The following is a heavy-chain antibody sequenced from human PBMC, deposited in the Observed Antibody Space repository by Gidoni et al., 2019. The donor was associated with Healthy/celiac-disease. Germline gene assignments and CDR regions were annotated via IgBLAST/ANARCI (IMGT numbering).Heavy chain of an antibody. CDR3: ARELADYDFWSGYSDGMDV. D-gene: IGHD3-3*01. V-gene: IGHV3-21*01. CDR1: GFTFSSYS. J-gene: IGHJ6*02. Sequence: EVQLVESGGGLVKPGGSLRLSCAASGFTFSSYSMNWVRQAPGKGLEWVSSISSSSSYIYYADSVKGRFTISRDNAKNSLYLQMNSLRAEDTAVYYCARELADYDFWSGYSDGMDVWGQGTTVTVSS. CDR2: ISSSSSYI.